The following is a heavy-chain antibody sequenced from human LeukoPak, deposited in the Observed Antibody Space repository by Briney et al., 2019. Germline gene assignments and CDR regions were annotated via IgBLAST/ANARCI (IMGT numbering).Heavy chain of an antibody. CDR2: ISSSASTI. V-gene: IGHV3-48*04. CDR3: ARENLGAPDY. Sequence: GGSLRLSCAASGFTFSSYTMNWVRQAPGKGLEWVSYISSSASTIYYADSVKGRFTISRDNAKNSLYLQMNSLRVEDTAVYYCARENLGAPDYWGQGTLVTVSS. J-gene: IGHJ4*02. CDR1: GFTFSSYT. D-gene: IGHD1-26*01.